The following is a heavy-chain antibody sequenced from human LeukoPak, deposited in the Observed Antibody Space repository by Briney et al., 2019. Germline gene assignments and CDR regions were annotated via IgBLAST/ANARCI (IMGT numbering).Heavy chain of an antibody. J-gene: IGHJ4*02. D-gene: IGHD1-26*01. CDR2: ISAYNGNT. Sequence: GASVKVSCKASGYTFTSYYMHWVRQAPGQGLEWMGWISAYNGNTNYAQKLQGRVTMTTDTSTSTAYMELRSLRSDDTAVYYCARDLYSGSSTSGDYWGQGTLVTVSS. V-gene: IGHV1-18*04. CDR3: ARDLYSGSSTSGDY. CDR1: GYTFTSYY.